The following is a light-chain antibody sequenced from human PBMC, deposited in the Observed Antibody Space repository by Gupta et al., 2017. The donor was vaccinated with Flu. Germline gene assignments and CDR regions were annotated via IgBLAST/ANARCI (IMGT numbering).Light chain of an antibody. CDR2: AGS. CDR3: RQSDNVPYT. CDR1: VNIGSY. J-gene: IGKJ2*01. Sequence: PSSLSASVGDTVTITCRASVNIGSYLNWYQQKVGKAPKLLMYAGSRLQSGVPSRFTGSGSGTQFTLTLGSLQPEDSATYFCRQSDNVPYTFGQGTKLEIK. V-gene: IGKV1-39*01.